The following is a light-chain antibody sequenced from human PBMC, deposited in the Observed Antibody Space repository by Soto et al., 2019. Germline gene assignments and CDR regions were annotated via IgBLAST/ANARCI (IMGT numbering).Light chain of an antibody. CDR1: QSVSRN. J-gene: IGKJ2*01. CDR3: QQYGDWPPDT. CDR2: DAS. Sequence: EIVMTQSPATLSVSPGERATLSCRASQSVSRNLAWYQQKPGQPPRLLIYDASTSATGVPARFGGSGSGTEFTRTISGLQSVDFAVYYCQQYGDWPPDTFGQGTKVEI. V-gene: IGKV3-15*01.